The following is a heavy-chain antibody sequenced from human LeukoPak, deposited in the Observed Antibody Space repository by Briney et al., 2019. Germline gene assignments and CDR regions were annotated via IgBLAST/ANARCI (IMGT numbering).Heavy chain of an antibody. CDR2: IYSGGST. CDR1: GFTVSSNY. J-gene: IGHJ3*02. CDR3: ARALLYDFWSAGHAFDI. D-gene: IGHD3-3*01. V-gene: IGHV3-66*02. Sequence: GRSLRLSCAASGFTVSSNYMSWVRQAPRKGLERVSVIYSGGSTYYADSVKGRFTISRDNSKNTLYLQMNSLRAEDTAVYYCARALLYDFWSAGHAFDIWGQGTMVTVSS.